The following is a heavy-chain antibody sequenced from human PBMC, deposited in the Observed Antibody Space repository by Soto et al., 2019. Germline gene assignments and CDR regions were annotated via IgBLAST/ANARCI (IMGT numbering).Heavy chain of an antibody. CDR2: ISGSGGGT. CDR3: AKDHAYGDYYFDY. CDR1: GFTFSSYA. J-gene: IGHJ4*02. Sequence: GGSLRLSCAASGFTFSSYAMSWVRQAPGKGLEWVSAISGSGGGTYYADSVKGRFTISRDNSKNTLYLQMNSLRAEDTAVYYCAKDHAYGDYYFDYWGQGTLVTVSS. D-gene: IGHD4-17*01. V-gene: IGHV3-23*01.